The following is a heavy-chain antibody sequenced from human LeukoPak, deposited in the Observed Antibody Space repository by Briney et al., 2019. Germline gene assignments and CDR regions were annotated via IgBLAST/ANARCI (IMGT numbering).Heavy chain of an antibody. CDR3: AKDPSRPAYFYYGMDV. J-gene: IGHJ6*02. CDR2: ISVSGGST. Sequence: GGSLRLSCAASGFIFSSEAMSWVRQAPGKGLEWVSAISVSGGSTYYADSVKGRFTISRDNSKNTLYLQMNSLRAEDTAVYYCAKDPSRPAYFYYGMDVWGQGTTVTVSS. CDR1: GFIFSSEA. V-gene: IGHV3-23*01.